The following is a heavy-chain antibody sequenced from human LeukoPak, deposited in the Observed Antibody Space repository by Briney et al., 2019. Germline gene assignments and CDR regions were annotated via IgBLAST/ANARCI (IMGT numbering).Heavy chain of an antibody. CDR2: MYISGNT. D-gene: IGHD3-10*01. J-gene: IGHJ3*02. Sequence: SETLSLTCTVSGGSIGNYYWSWIRQPAGKGLEWIGRMYISGNTLYNPSLKTRVTMSIDTPKNQFSLKLTSVTAADTAVYYCARQELAYGSGKGTFDIWGQGTMVTVSS. V-gene: IGHV4-4*07. CDR1: GGSIGNYY. CDR3: ARQELAYGSGKGTFDI.